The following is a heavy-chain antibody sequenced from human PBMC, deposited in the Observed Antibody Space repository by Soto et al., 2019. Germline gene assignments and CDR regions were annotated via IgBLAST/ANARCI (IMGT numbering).Heavy chain of an antibody. D-gene: IGHD3-3*01. J-gene: IGHJ5*02. CDR2: ISSSGSTI. V-gene: IGHV3-48*03. CDR3: ARESGFASCWFDP. Sequence: GGSLRLSCAASGFTFSSYEMNWVRQAPGKGLEWVSYISSSGSTIYYADSVKGRFTISRDNAKNSLYLQMNSLRAEDTAVYYCARESGFASCWFDPWGQGNLVTVSS. CDR1: GFTFSSYE.